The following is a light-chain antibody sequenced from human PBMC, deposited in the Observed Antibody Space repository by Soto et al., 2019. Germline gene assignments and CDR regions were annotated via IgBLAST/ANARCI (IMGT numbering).Light chain of an antibody. V-gene: IGKV1-9*01. CDR2: EVS. Sequence: IQLTQFPSSLSASVGDRVTITCRASQGVSSHLAWHQQKPGKAPKLLIYEVSTLQSGVPSRFSGSGSGTDFTLTISSLQPEDFATYFCQQLNSYPPWTFGQGTKVDIK. CDR3: QQLNSYPPWT. J-gene: IGKJ1*01. CDR1: QGVSSH.